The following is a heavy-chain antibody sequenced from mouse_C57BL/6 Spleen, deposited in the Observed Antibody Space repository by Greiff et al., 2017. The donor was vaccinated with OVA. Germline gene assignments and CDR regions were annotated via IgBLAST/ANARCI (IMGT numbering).Heavy chain of an antibody. CDR1: GYSITSGYY. CDR3: ARDPPATWDGGDFDY. V-gene: IGHV3-6*01. Sequence: DVQLQESGPGLVKPSQSLSLTCSVTGYSITSGYYWNWIRQFPGNKLEWMGYISYDGSNNYNPSLKNRISITRDTSKNQFFLKLNSVTTEDTATYYCARDPPATWDGGDFDYWGQGTTLTVSS. CDR2: ISYDGSN. J-gene: IGHJ2*01. D-gene: IGHD1-1*01.